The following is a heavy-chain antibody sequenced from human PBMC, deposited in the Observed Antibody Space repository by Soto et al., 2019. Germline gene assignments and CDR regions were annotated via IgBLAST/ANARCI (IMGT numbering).Heavy chain of an antibody. Sequence: GGSLRLSCAVPGGIFHGYGMHWVRQAPGKGLEWVAIIRFDGSNEEYADSVKGRVTMTTDTSTSTAYMELRSLRSDDTAVYYCARGLRDSSSAWFDPWGQGTLVTVSS. V-gene: IGHV3-30*02. J-gene: IGHJ5*02. CDR3: ARGLRDSSSAWFDP. CDR1: GGIFHGYG. D-gene: IGHD6-6*01. CDR2: IRFDGSNE.